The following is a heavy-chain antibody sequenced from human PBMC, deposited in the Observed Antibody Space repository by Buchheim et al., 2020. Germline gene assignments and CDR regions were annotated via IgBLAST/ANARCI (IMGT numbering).Heavy chain of an antibody. Sequence: QVRLVQSGAEVKKPGSSVKVYCKASGGTFTTYAITWVRQAPGQGLEWMGGIIPVFGTTDYAQRFQDRVTITADESTRTDYMQLSSLRSEDTAMYFCAFGGYYYDRSGYDSLDYWGQGTL. J-gene: IGHJ4*02. CDR2: IIPVFGTT. CDR3: AFGGYYYDRSGYDSLDY. V-gene: IGHV1-69*01. D-gene: IGHD3-22*01. CDR1: GGTFTTYA.